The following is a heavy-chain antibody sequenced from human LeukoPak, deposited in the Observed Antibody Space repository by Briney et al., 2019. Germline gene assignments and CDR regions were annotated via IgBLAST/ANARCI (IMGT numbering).Heavy chain of an antibody. CDR3: AKNEYCTNGVCSPYYYYYYMDV. CDR2: ISYDGSNK. J-gene: IGHJ6*03. D-gene: IGHD2-8*01. V-gene: IGHV3-30*18. CDR1: GFTFSSYG. Sequence: GGSLRLSCAASGFTFSSYGMHWVRQAPGKGLEWVAVISYDGSNKYYADSVKGRFTISRDNSKNTLYLQMNSLRAEDTAVYYCAKNEYCTNGVCSPYYYYYYMDVWGKGTTVTVSS.